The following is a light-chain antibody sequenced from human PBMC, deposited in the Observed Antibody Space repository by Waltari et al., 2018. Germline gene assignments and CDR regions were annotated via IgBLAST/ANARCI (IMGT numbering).Light chain of an antibody. Sequence: DIVMTQSPLSLPVTPGEPASISCRSSQSLLHSNGYNYLDWYLQKPGQSPQLLIYLGSNRASGVPDRISGSGSGTEFTLKISRVEAEDVGVYYCMQALQTVAFGQGTKVEIK. CDR1: QSLLHSNGYNY. J-gene: IGKJ1*01. CDR2: LGS. V-gene: IGKV2-28*01. CDR3: MQALQTVA.